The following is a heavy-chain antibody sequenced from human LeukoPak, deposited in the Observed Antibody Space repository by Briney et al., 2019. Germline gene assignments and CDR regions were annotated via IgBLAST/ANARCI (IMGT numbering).Heavy chain of an antibody. Sequence: GASVKVSCKASGYVFTAYYMHWVRQAPGQGPEWMGWINPNSGGTNYVQKFQGRVTMTRDTSINTAYMELSSLKSDDAAVYYCARGITISGSGMFDYWGQGTLVTVSS. D-gene: IGHD3-9*01. J-gene: IGHJ4*02. CDR2: INPNSGGT. CDR1: GYVFTAYY. CDR3: ARGITISGSGMFDY. V-gene: IGHV1-2*02.